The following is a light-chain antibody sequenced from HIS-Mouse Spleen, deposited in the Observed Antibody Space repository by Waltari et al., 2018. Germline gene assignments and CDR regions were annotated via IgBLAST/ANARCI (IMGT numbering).Light chain of an antibody. V-gene: IGKV3-20*01. Sequence: EIVLTQSPGTLSLSPGERATLSCRASPSVSSSYLAWYQQKPGQAPRLLIYGASSRATGIPDRFSGSGSGTDFTLTISRLEPEDFAVYYCQQYGSSPYTFGQGTKLEIE. CDR2: GAS. J-gene: IGKJ2*01. CDR1: PSVSSSY. CDR3: QQYGSSPYT.